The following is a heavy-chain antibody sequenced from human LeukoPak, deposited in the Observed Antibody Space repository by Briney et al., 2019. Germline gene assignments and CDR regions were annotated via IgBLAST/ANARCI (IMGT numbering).Heavy chain of an antibody. CDR2: ISSSSSYI. J-gene: IGHJ6*02. Sequence: GGSLRLSCAASGFTFSSYSMNWVRQAPGRGLEWVSSISSSSSYIYYADSVKGRFTISRDNAKNSLYLQMNSLRAEDTAVYYCARDPDVISYGMDVWGQGTTVTVSS. CDR3: ARDPDVISYGMDV. V-gene: IGHV3-21*01. CDR1: GFTFSSYS. D-gene: IGHD2-21*01.